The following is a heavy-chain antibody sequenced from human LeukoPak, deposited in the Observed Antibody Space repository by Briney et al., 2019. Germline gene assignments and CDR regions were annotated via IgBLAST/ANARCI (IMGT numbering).Heavy chain of an antibody. CDR1: GGSISSYY. CDR3: ARGNVLLWFGELIEGLPNWFDP. J-gene: IGHJ5*02. V-gene: IGHV4-59*01. CDR2: IYYSGST. D-gene: IGHD3-10*01. Sequence: SETLSLTCTVSGGSISSYYWSRIRQPPGKGLEWIGYIYYSGSTNYNPSLKSRVTISVDTSKNQFSLKLSSVTAADTAVYYCARGNVLLWFGELIEGLPNWFDPWGQGTLVTVSS.